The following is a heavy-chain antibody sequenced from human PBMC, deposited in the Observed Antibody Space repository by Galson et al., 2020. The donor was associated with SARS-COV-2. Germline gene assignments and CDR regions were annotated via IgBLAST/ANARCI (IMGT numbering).Heavy chain of an antibody. J-gene: IGHJ4*02. CDR2: ISYDGSNK. CDR1: GFTFSSYA. V-gene: IGHV3-30*04. D-gene: IGHD3-3*01. Sequence: GGSLRLSCAASGFTFSSYAMHWVRQAPGKGLEWVAVISYDGSNKYYADSVKGRFTISRDNSKNTLYLQMNSLRAEDTAVYYCARENYDFWSGYSLPLAVWGQGTLVTVSS. CDR3: ARENYDFWSGYSLPLAV.